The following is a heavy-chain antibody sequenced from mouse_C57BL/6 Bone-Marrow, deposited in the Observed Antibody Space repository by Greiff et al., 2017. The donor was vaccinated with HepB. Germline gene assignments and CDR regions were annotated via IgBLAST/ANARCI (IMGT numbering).Heavy chain of an antibody. J-gene: IGHJ2*01. CDR3: ARRSSGPVDFDY. CDR2: ISGGGGNT. CDR1: GFTFSSYT. V-gene: IGHV5-9*01. D-gene: IGHD3-2*02. Sequence: EVMLVESGGGLVKPGGSLKLSCAASGFTFSSYTMSWVRQTPEKRLEWVATISGGGGNTYYPDSVKGRFTISRDNAKNTLYLQMSSLRSEDTALYYCARRSSGPVDFDYWGQGTTLTVSS.